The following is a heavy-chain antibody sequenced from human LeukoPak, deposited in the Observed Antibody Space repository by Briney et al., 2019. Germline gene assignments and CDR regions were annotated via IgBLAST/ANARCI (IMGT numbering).Heavy chain of an antibody. J-gene: IGHJ3*02. CDR1: GYTFTSYG. Sequence: ASVKVSCKASGYTFTSYGISWVRQAPGQGLEWMGWISAYNGNTNYAQKLQGRVTMTTDTSTSTAYMELRSLRSDDTAVYYCARQTWDLDPYAFDIWGQGTMVTVSS. D-gene: IGHD3/OR15-3a*01. V-gene: IGHV1-18*01. CDR3: ARQTWDLDPYAFDI. CDR2: ISAYNGNT.